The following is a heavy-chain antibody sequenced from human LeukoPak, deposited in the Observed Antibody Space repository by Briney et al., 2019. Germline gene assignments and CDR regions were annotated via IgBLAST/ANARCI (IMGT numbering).Heavy chain of an antibody. V-gene: IGHV3-11*01. CDR1: EFTFSDYY. CDR2: ISSSGSSI. Sequence: GGSLRLSCAASEFTFSDYYMTWIRQAPGKGLEWVSYISSSGSSISYADSVEGRFTISGDNAKNSLSLQMNSLRAEDTAVYYCARGYTDLGGDYAMDVWGQGTTVTVSS. D-gene: IGHD5-18*01. J-gene: IGHJ6*02. CDR3: ARGYTDLGGDYAMDV.